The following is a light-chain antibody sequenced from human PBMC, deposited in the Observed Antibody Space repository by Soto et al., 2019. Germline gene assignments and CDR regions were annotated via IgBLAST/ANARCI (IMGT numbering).Light chain of an antibody. CDR1: QRITTY. Sequence: IQMTQSPSSLSASVGDRVTITCRASQRITTYLNWYQQKPGKAPKLLISTAATLQGGVPSRFSGSGSGTDFTLTITTLQPEDFATYFCQQSYSTPYIFGQGTKLEIK. CDR2: TAA. V-gene: IGKV1-39*01. CDR3: QQSYSTPYI. J-gene: IGKJ2*01.